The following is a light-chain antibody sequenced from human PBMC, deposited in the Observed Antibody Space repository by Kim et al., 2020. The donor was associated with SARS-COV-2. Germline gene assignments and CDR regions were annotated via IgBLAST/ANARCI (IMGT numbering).Light chain of an antibody. CDR2: DVS. Sequence: QSALTQPRSVSGSPGQSVTISCTGTSSDVGGYNYVSWYQQHPGKAPKLMIYDVSKRPSGVPDRSSGSKSGNTASLTISGLQAEDEADYYCCSYAGSYTLVFGGGTKVTVL. CDR3: CSYAGSYTLV. V-gene: IGLV2-11*01. CDR1: SSDVGGYNY. J-gene: IGLJ3*02.